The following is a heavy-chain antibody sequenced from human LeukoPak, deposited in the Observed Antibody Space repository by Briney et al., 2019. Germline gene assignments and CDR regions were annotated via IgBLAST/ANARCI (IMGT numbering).Heavy chain of an antibody. CDR1: GGSISSGGYY. Sequence: SETLSLTCTVSGGSISSGGYYWSWIRQHPGKGLEWIGYIYYSGSTYYNPSLKSRVTISVDTSKDQFSLKLSSVTAADTAVYYCARRGSGSYYRRSPFDYWGQGTLVTVSS. V-gene: IGHV4-31*03. CDR3: ARRGSGSYYRRSPFDY. D-gene: IGHD1-26*01. J-gene: IGHJ4*02. CDR2: IYYSGST.